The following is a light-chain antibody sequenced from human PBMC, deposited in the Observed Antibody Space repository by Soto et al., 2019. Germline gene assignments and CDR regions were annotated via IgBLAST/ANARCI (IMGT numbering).Light chain of an antibody. V-gene: IGKV3-15*01. J-gene: IGKJ5*01. Sequence: EILMTQSPATLSVSPGERATLSCRASQSVSSNLAWYQQKPGQAPRLLIYGASTRATGIPSRFSGSGSGTDFTLTISSLQPEDFATYYCQQLNSYPIPFGQRTRLEI. CDR3: QQLNSYPIP. CDR1: QSVSSN. CDR2: GAS.